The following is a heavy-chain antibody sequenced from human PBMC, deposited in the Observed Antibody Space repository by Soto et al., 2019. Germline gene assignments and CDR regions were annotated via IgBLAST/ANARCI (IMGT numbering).Heavy chain of an antibody. Sequence: QVQLQESGPGLVKPSVTLSLTCTVSGGPISSYYWSWIRQPPGKGLEWIGYIYYRGSTNYNPSLKSRVTISVDTSKNQFSLKLSSVTAADTAVYYCATPLEGAGAFDIWGQGTMVTVSS. CDR1: GGPISSYY. CDR3: ATPLEGAGAFDI. D-gene: IGHD3-3*01. CDR2: IYYRGST. V-gene: IGHV4-59*01. J-gene: IGHJ3*02.